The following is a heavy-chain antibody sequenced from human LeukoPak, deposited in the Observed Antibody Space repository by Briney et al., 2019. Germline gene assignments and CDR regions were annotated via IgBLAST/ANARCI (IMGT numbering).Heavy chain of an antibody. CDR3: AKGGCGGDCYYYFDY. J-gene: IGHJ4*02. D-gene: IGHD2-21*02. CDR2: IWYDGSNK. Sequence: GGSLRLSCAASGFTFSSYGRHWVRQAPGKGLEWVAVIWYDGSNKYYADSVKGRFTISRDNSKNTLYLQMNSLRAEDTAVYYCAKGGCGGDCYYYFDYWGQGTLVTVSS. V-gene: IGHV3-33*06. CDR1: GFTFSSYG.